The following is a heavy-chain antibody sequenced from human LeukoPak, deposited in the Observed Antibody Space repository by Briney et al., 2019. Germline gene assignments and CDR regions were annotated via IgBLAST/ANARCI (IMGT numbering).Heavy chain of an antibody. Sequence: ASVKVSCKASGYTFTGYYMHWVRQAPGQGLEWMGWFNPNSGGTNYAQKFQGRVTMTRDTSISTAYMELSRLRFDDTAVYYCARDLDLREGGIDYWGQGTLVTVSS. CDR2: FNPNSGGT. CDR1: GYTFTGYY. J-gene: IGHJ4*02. CDR3: ARDLDLREGGIDY. D-gene: IGHD3-3*01. V-gene: IGHV1-2*02.